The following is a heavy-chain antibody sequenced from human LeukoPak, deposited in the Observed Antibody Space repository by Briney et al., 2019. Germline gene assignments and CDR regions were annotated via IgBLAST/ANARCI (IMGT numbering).Heavy chain of an antibody. CDR1: GFTFSSYW. D-gene: IGHD3-22*01. V-gene: IGHV3-7*01. Sequence: GGSLRLSCAASGFTFSSYWMSWVRQAPGKGLEWVANIKQDGSEKYYVESVKGRFTISRDNAKNSLYLQMNSLRAEDTAVYYCARELSYDSSGYFTPPDYWGQGTLVTVSS. CDR2: IKQDGSEK. CDR3: ARELSYDSSGYFTPPDY. J-gene: IGHJ4*02.